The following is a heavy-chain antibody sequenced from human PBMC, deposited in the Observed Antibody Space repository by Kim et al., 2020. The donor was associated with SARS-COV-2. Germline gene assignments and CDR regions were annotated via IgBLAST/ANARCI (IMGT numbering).Heavy chain of an antibody. CDR3: AKEEIAAAGRRMDV. D-gene: IGHD6-13*01. J-gene: IGHJ6*02. V-gene: IGHV3-23*01. Sequence: ADSVKGRFTISRDNSKNTLYLQMNSLRAEDTAVYYCAKEEIAAAGRRMDVWGQGTTVTVSS.